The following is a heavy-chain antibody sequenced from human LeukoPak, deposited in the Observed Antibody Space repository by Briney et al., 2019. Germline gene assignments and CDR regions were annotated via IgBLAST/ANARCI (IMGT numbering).Heavy chain of an antibody. CDR3: ARDRVTMVRGVIYYYYYMDV. CDR1: GYTFTGYY. D-gene: IGHD3-10*01. CDR2: INPNSGGT. V-gene: IGHV1-2*02. Sequence: ASVKVSCKASGYTFTGYYMRWVRQAPGQGLEWMGWINPNSGGTNYAQKFQGRVTMTRDTSISTAYMELSRLRSDDTAVYYCARDRVTMVRGVIYYYYYMDVWGKGTTVTISS. J-gene: IGHJ6*03.